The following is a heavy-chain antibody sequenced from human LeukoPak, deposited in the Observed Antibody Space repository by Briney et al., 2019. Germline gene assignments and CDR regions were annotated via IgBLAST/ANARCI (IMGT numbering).Heavy chain of an antibody. CDR1: GFTFSGYA. Sequence: GGSLRLSCAASGFTFSGYAMNWVRQAPGKGLGWVSGMSGSGAGTYYADSVKGRFTISRDNSKNTLYLQMNSLRADDTAVYYCAKMVREFYTISYYFDYWGQGTLVTVSS. J-gene: IGHJ4*02. CDR2: MSGSGAGT. V-gene: IGHV3-23*01. D-gene: IGHD2-8*01. CDR3: AKMVREFYTISYYFDY.